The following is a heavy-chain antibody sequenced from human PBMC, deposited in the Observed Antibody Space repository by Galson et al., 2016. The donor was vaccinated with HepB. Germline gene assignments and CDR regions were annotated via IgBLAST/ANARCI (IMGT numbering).Heavy chain of an antibody. CDR3: ARDFSRRVPTLTLAS. V-gene: IGHV1-18*01. CDR2: ISGYNGVT. D-gene: IGHD4/OR15-4a*01. J-gene: IGHJ4*02. CDR1: GYTFNIYG. Sequence: SVKVSCKATGYTFNIYGITWVRQAPGQGLEWMGWISGYNGVTKYAQKYQGRVTMTTDSSTSTAYMEVRSLRYDDPAVYYCARDFSRRVPTLTLASWGQGTLVTFSS.